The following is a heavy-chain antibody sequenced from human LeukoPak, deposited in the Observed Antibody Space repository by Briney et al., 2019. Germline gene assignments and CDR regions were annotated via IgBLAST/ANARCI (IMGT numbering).Heavy chain of an antibody. J-gene: IGHJ6*02. V-gene: IGHV4-31*03. CDR3: ARVGYGMVGMDV. CDR1: GGSISSGGYY. D-gene: IGHD3-10*01. CDR2: IYYSGST. Sequence: SETLSLTCTVSGGSISSGGYYWSWIRQHPGKGLEWIGYIYYSGSTYYNPSLKSRVTISVDTSKNQFSLKLSSVTAADTAVYYCARVGYGMVGMDVWGQGTTVTVSS.